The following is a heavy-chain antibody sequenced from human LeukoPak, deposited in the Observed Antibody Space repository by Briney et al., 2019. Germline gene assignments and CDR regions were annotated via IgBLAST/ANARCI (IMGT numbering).Heavy chain of an antibody. CDR3: ARAVGATTGFDY. Sequence: SVKVSCKASGGTFSSYAISWVRQAPGQGLEWMGGIIPIFGTANYAQKFQGRVTITADESTSTAYMELSSLRSEDTAVYYCARAVGATTGFDYWGQGTLVTVSS. CDR2: IIPIFGTA. J-gene: IGHJ4*02. CDR1: GGTFSSYA. D-gene: IGHD1-26*01. V-gene: IGHV1-69*13.